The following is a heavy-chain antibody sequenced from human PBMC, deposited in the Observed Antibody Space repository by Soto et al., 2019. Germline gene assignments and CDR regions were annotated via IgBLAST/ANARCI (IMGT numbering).Heavy chain of an antibody. J-gene: IGHJ6*03. CDR2: TRNKANSYTT. CDR3: ARAYAYYDFWSGYSYYYYMDV. V-gene: IGHV3-72*01. D-gene: IGHD3-3*01. CDR1: GFSFSNHY. Sequence: HPGGSLRLSCAASGFSFSNHYIYWVCHAQGKGQEWVGRTRNKANSYTTEYAASVKVRLTKSRYDSKKSFDLQMNSLMNYDAGVYYCARAYAYYDFWSGYSYYYYMDVWGKGTTVTVSS.